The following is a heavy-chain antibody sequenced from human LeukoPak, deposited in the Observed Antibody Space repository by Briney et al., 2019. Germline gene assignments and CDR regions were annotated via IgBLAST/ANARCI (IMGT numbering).Heavy chain of an antibody. Sequence: GASVKASCKASGGTFSSYAISWVRQAPGQGLEWMGGIIPIFGTANYAQKFQGRVTITADESTSTAYTELSSLRSEDTAVCYCAREHCSGGSCYSEFDYWGQGTLVTVSS. V-gene: IGHV1-69*13. D-gene: IGHD2-15*01. CDR1: GGTFSSYA. CDR3: AREHCSGGSCYSEFDY. J-gene: IGHJ4*02. CDR2: IIPIFGTA.